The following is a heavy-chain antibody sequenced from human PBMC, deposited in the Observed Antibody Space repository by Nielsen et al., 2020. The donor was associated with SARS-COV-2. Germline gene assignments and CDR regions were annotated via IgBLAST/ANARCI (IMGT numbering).Heavy chain of an antibody. CDR1: GFTFSDHY. CDR3: ARVGAVAGNTAGFDP. J-gene: IGHJ5*02. CDR2: INHSGST. Sequence: ESLKISCAASGFTFSDHYMDWVRQPPGKGLEWIGEINHSGSTNYNPSLKSRVTISVDTSKNQFSLKLSSVTAADTAVYYCARVGAVAGNTAGFDPWGQGTLVTAPQ. D-gene: IGHD6-19*01. V-gene: IGHV4-34*01.